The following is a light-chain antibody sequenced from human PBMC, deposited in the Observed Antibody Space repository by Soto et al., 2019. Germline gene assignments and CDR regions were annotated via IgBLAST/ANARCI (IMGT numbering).Light chain of an antibody. V-gene: IGKV1-5*01. CDR2: DAS. CDR3: QQYNSYSWT. Sequence: DIQMTQSPSTLSASVGDRVTITCRASQTFSSYLAWYQQKPGKAPKLLIFDASSLEGGVPSRFSGSGSGTEVTLTISSLQPDDFATYYCQQYNSYSWTFGQGTKVEIK. CDR1: QTFSSY. J-gene: IGKJ1*01.